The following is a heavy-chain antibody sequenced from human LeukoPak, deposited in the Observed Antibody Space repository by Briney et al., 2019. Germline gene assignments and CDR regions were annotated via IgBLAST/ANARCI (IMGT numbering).Heavy chain of an antibody. CDR2: INHSGST. D-gene: IGHD3-10*01. Sequence: PSETLSLTCAVYGGSFSGYYWSWIRQPPGKGLEWIGEINHSGSTNYNPSLKSRVTMSVDTSKNQFSLKLSSVTAVDTAVYYCARDRYYYGSGSYPYMDVWGKGTTVTISS. J-gene: IGHJ6*03. CDR1: GGSFSGYY. CDR3: ARDRYYYGSGSYPYMDV. V-gene: IGHV4-34*01.